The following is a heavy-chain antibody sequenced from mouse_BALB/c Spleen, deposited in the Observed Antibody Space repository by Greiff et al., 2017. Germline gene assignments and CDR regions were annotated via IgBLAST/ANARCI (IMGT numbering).Heavy chain of an antibody. CDR2: IYPGDGDT. D-gene: IGHD3-2*02. CDR3: ARERSGPGHYFDY. Sequence: QVQLQQSGAELVRPGSSVKISCKASGYAFSSYWMNWVKQRPGQGLEWIGQIYPGDGDTNYNGKFKGKATLTADKSSSTAYMQLSSLTSEDSAVYFCARERSGPGHYFDYWGQGTTLTVSS. J-gene: IGHJ2*01. V-gene: IGHV1-80*01. CDR1: GYAFSSYW.